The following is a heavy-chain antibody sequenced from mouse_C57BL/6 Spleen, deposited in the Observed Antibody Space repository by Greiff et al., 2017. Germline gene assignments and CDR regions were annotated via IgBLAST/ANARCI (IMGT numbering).Heavy chain of an antibody. D-gene: IGHD2-2*01. CDR3: NPCRLRKLYFDY. Sequence: QVQLQQSGAELVRPGASVTLSCKASGYTFTDYEMHWVKQTPVHGLEWIGAIDPETGGTAYNQKFKGKAILTADKSSSTAYMELRCLTSEDSDVYYCNPCRLRKLYFDYWGQGTTLTVSS. CDR2: IDPETGGT. V-gene: IGHV1-15*01. J-gene: IGHJ2*01. CDR1: GYTFTDYE.